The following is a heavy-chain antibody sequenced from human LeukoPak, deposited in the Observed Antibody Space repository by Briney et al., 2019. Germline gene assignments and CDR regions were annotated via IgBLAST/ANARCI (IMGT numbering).Heavy chain of an antibody. D-gene: IGHD5-24*01. CDR1: GGTFSSYA. V-gene: IGHV1-69*05. J-gene: IGHJ4*02. CDR2: IIPIFGTA. Sequence: SVKVSCKASGGTFSSYAISWVRQAPGQGLEWMGGIIPIFGTANYAQKFQGRVTMTRDTSTSTVYMELSSLRSEDTVVYYCARDVADGYTMNQIDYWGQGTLVTVSS. CDR3: ARDVADGYTMNQIDY.